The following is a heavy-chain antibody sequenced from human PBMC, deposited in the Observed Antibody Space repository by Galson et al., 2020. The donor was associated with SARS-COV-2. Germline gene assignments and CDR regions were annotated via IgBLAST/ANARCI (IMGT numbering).Heavy chain of an antibody. J-gene: IGHJ4*02. D-gene: IGHD3-22*01. CDR3: ARDNYYDSTGYGHFEY. Sequence: SVKGRFTISRDNAKNSVYLQMNRLRAEDTAVYYCARDNYYDSTGYGHFEYWGQGILVTVSS. V-gene: IGHV3-21*06.